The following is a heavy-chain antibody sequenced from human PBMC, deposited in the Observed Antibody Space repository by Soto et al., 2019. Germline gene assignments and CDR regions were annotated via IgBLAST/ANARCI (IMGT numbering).Heavy chain of an antibody. Sequence: PGGSLRLSCAASGFTFSSYAMHWVRQAPGKGLEWVAVISYDGSNKYYADSVKGRFTISRDNSKNTLYLQMNSLRAEDTAVYYCDGTAYYFDYWGHGTRVTVSS. CDR2: ISYDGSNK. CDR3: DGTAYYFDY. J-gene: IGHJ4*01. D-gene: IGHD2-21*01. CDR1: GFTFSSYA. V-gene: IGHV3-30-3*01.